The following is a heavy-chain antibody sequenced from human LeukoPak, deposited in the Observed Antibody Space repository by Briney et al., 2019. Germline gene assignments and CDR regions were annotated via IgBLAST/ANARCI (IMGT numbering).Heavy chain of an antibody. CDR1: GYTFTSYY. J-gene: IGHJ4*02. D-gene: IGHD3-22*01. V-gene: IGHV1-46*01. CDR2: INPSGGST. Sequence: GASVKVSCKASGYTFTSYYMHWVRQAPGQGLEWMGIINPSGGSTSYAQKFQGRVTMTRDTSTSTVYMELSILRSEDTAVYYCARDLSNDSSGYYYPDYWGQGTLVTVSS. CDR3: ARDLSNDSSGYYYPDY.